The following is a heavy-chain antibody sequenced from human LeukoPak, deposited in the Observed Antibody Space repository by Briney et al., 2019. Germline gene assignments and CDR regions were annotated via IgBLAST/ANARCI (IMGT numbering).Heavy chain of an antibody. J-gene: IGHJ5*02. CDR1: GGSISSDY. V-gene: IGHV4-4*07. D-gene: IGHD5-12*01. Sequence: SETLSLTCSVSGGSISSDYWTWIRQPAGKGLEWIGRINASGSTRYNPSLKSRVTMSADTSKNQFTLKMNSVTAADTAVYFCARGMAAAYDYNWFDPWGQGTLVTVSS. CDR2: INASGST. CDR3: ARGMAAAYDYNWFDP.